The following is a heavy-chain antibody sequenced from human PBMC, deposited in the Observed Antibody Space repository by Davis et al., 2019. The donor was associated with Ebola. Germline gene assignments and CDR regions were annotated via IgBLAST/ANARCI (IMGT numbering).Heavy chain of an antibody. CDR3: ARWEESWSSWYGHDWFDP. CDR1: GYSISSGYY. V-gene: IGHV4-38-2*01. D-gene: IGHD6-13*01. Sequence: PSETLSLTCAVSGYSISSGYYWGWIRQPPGKGLEWIGSIYHSGSTYYNPSLKSRVTISVDTSKNQFSLKLSSVTAADTAVYYCARWEESWSSWYGHDWFDPWGQGTLVTVSS. J-gene: IGHJ5*02. CDR2: IYHSGST.